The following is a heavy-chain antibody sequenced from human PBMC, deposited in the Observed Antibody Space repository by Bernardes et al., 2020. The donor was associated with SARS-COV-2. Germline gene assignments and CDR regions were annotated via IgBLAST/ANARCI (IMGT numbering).Heavy chain of an antibody. J-gene: IGHJ4*02. V-gene: IGHV3-11*06. CDR2: ISSSSRDT. D-gene: IGHD5-12*01. CDR3: ARGPTGIKVSPGYGL. Sequence: GGSLRLSCAASGFRFSDYYMSWIRQAPGKGLEYVSYISSSSRDTDYGDSVIGRFIISRDNAKNTLSLQMNSLRADDTAVYYWARGPTGIKVSPGYGLWGQGTLVTVSS. CDR1: GFRFSDYY.